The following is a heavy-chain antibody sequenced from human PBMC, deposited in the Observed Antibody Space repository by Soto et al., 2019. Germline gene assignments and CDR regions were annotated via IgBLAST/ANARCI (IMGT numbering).Heavy chain of an antibody. V-gene: IGHV1-8*01. CDR1: GYTFTSYD. CDR3: AKDRVPNDSSGYYSILTDS. Sequence: ASVKVSCKASGYTFTSYDINWVRQATGQGLEWMGWMNPNSGNTGYAQKFQGRVTMTRNTSISTAYMELSSLRSEDTAVYYCAKDRVPNDSSGYYSILTDSWGQGTVVTVS. CDR2: MNPNSGNT. D-gene: IGHD3-22*01. J-gene: IGHJ4*02.